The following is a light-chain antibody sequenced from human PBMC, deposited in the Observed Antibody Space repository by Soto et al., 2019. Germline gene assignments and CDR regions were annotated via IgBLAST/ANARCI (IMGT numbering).Light chain of an antibody. CDR1: QCVSSSY. CDR2: GAS. Sequence: ESVLTQSPGTRSFSPGERATLSCRASQCVSSSYLAWYQQKPGQAPRLLIYGASSRATGIPDRFSGSGSGTDFTLTISRLEPEDFAVYYCQQYGSSPRITFGQGTRLEIK. J-gene: IGKJ5*01. V-gene: IGKV3-20*01. CDR3: QQYGSSPRIT.